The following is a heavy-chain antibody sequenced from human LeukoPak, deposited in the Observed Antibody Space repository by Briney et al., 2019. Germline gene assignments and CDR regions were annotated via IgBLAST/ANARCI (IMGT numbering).Heavy chain of an antibody. Sequence: PGGSLRLSCAASGSTFSSYAMSWVRQAPGKGLEWVSAISGSGGSTYYADSVKGRFTISRDNSKNTLYLQMNSLRAEDTAVYYCAPSPIAALSLRFDYWGQGTLVTVSS. CDR1: GSTFSSYA. J-gene: IGHJ4*02. CDR3: APSPIAALSLRFDY. CDR2: ISGSGGST. D-gene: IGHD6-6*01. V-gene: IGHV3-23*01.